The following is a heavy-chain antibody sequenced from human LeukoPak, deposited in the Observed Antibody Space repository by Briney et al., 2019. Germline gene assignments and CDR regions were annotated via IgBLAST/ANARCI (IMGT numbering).Heavy chain of an antibody. V-gene: IGHV4-39*07. D-gene: IGHD6-13*01. Sequence: PSETLSLTCTVSGGSISSSNYYWGWIRQPPGKGLEWIGNIYYSGRTYYNPSLKSRVTMSVDTSKNQFSLKLSSVTAADTAVYYCAREAAAGTRYYYYYYMDVWGKGTTVAISS. CDR3: AREAAAGTRYYYYYYMDV. CDR1: GGSISSSNYY. J-gene: IGHJ6*03. CDR2: IYYSGRT.